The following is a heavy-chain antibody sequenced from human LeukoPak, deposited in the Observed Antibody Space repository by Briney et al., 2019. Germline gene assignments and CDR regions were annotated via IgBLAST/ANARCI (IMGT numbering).Heavy chain of an antibody. D-gene: IGHD3-10*01. CDR1: GYTFTSYY. J-gene: IGHJ3*02. CDR3: ASIVRGGAFDI. CDR2: ISAYNGNT. V-gene: IGHV1-18*04. Sequence: ASVKVSCKASGYTFTSYYMHWVRQAPGQGLEWMGWISAYNGNTNYAQKLQGRVTMTTDTSTSTAYMELRSLRSDDTAVYYCASIVRGGAFDIWGQGTMVTVSS.